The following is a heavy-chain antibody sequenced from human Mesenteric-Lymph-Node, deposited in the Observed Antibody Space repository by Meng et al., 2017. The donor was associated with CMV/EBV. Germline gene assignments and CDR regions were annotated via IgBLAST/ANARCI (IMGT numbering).Heavy chain of an antibody. Sequence: GGSLRLSCVASGFTFSSYAMNWVRQAPGKGLEWVSGISGSGSGTYYADSVKGRFTISRDNSKNTLYLQMNSLRAEDTAVYYCAKKPKVRGLGILYYYYGMDVWGQGTTVTVSS. V-gene: IGHV3-23*01. D-gene: IGHD3-10*01. CDR2: ISGSGSGT. J-gene: IGHJ6*02. CDR3: AKKPKVRGLGILYYYYGMDV. CDR1: GFTFSSYA.